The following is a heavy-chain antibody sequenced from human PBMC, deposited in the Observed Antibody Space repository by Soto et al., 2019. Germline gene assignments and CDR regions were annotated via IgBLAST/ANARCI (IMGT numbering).Heavy chain of an antibody. CDR1: GGSISSSSYY. J-gene: IGHJ6*03. V-gene: IGHV4-39*01. D-gene: IGHD3-9*01. CDR2: IYYSGST. CDR3: ARHRQTFDFAHYYYMDV. Sequence: SETLSLTCTVSGGSISSSSYYWGWIRQPPGKGLEWIGSIYYSGSTYYNPSLKSRVTISVDTSKNQFSLKLSSVTAADTAVYYCARHRQTFDFAHYYYMDVWGKGTTVTVSS.